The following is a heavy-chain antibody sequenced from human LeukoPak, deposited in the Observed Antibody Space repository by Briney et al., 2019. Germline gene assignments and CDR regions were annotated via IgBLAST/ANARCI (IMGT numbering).Heavy chain of an antibody. J-gene: IGHJ4*02. CDR3: ARDMGRYSAYDYEC. Sequence: ASVKVSCKASGYTFTDYYLHWVRQAPGQGLEWVGWIHPNSGATHYAQKFQGRLTMTRDTSISTVYMELTRLRSDDTAVYYCARDMGRYSAYDYECWGQGTLVTAS. CDR2: IHPNSGAT. V-gene: IGHV1-2*02. D-gene: IGHD5-12*01. CDR1: GYTFTDYY.